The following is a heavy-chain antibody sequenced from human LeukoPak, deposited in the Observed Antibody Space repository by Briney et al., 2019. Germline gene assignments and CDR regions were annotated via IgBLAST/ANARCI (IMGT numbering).Heavy chain of an antibody. CDR1: GYNFTKYW. Sequence: GESLKISCKGSGYNFTKYWIAWVRQMPGRGLEWMGIIYPGDSETRYSPSFQGQVTISADKSVSTAYLQWSSLKASDTAMYYFARGWNFDYWGQGTLVTVSS. D-gene: IGHD1-1*01. V-gene: IGHV5-51*01. CDR2: IYPGDSET. J-gene: IGHJ4*02. CDR3: ARGWNFDY.